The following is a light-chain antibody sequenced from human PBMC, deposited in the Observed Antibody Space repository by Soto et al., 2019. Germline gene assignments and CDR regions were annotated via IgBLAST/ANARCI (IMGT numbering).Light chain of an antibody. CDR3: SSYTSTLRYV. Sequence: QSVLTNPASVLGSPGQSISFSCTGTSSDVGGYNYVSWYQQHPGKAPKLMIYDVSNRPSGVSNRFSGFKSGNTASLTISGLQAEDEADYYCSSYTSTLRYVFGTGTKVTVL. CDR2: DVS. V-gene: IGLV2-14*01. CDR1: SSDVGGYNY. J-gene: IGLJ1*01.